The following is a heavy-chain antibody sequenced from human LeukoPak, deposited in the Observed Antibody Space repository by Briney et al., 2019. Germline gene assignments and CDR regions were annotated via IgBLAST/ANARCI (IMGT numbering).Heavy chain of an antibody. V-gene: IGHV3-7*01. CDR2: INKDGGEK. Sequence: GGSLRLSCAASGFTFSSYWMSWVRQAPGKGLEWVANINKDGGEKYYVDSVKGRFTISRDNAKNSLYLQMNSLRAEDTAVYYCARPKGYSDSDFDYWGQGTLVTVSS. D-gene: IGHD6-13*01. CDR3: ARPKGYSDSDFDY. CDR1: GFTFSSYW. J-gene: IGHJ4*02.